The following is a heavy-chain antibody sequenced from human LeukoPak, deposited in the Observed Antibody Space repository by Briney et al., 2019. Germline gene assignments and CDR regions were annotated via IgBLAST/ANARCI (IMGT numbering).Heavy chain of an antibody. V-gene: IGHV4-38-2*02. CDR2: IDQGGNT. D-gene: IGHD3-22*01. CDR3: VREVRYHDDSGYPDS. Sequence: PSETLSLTCDVFGDSINNTYFWGWIRRPPGKGLQWIGSIDQGGNTYFESSLKGRVYLSVDTSKKQFSLTLTPVTDADTAIYHCVREVRYHDDSGYPDSWGQGTLVIVSS. J-gene: IGHJ4*02. CDR1: GDSINNTYF.